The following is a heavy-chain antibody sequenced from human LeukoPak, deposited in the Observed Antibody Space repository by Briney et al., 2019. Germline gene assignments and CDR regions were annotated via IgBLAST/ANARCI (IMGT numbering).Heavy chain of an antibody. D-gene: IGHD6-13*01. J-gene: IGHJ4*02. CDR3: ARTSGSRYAYDDY. CDR2: IFYVGDT. CDR1: GGSISSSSYY. V-gene: IGHV4-39*01. Sequence: SETLSLTCTVSGGSISSSSYYWGWVRQPPGKGLEYIGTIFYVGDTYYNPSLESRLTISVDTSRNQFSLKLRSVTAADSAVYYCARTSGSRYAYDDYWGQGTLVTVSS.